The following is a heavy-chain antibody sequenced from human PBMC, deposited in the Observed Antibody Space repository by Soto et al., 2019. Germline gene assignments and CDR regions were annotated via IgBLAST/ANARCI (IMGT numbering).Heavy chain of an antibody. Sequence: SETLSLTCTVSGGSINTFYWSWVRQPAGKGLEWIGRIFSSGSTSFNPSLESRVAMSVDTSKNHFSLNLSSVTAADMAVYYCAREGSYSAYNFAHGIQLWSFDFWGQGAQVTVSS. V-gene: IGHV4-4*07. D-gene: IGHD5-12*01. CDR3: AREGSYSAYNFAHGIQLWSFDF. CDR1: GGSINTFY. J-gene: IGHJ4*02. CDR2: IFSSGST.